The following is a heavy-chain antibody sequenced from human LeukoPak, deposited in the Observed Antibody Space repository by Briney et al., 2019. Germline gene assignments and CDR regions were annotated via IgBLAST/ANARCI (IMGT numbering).Heavy chain of an antibody. V-gene: IGHV3-53*04. CDR2: IYSGGST. CDR3: ARVPTSYCGGGSCYAYYYGMDV. D-gene: IGHD2-15*01. J-gene: IGHJ6*02. Sequence: GGSLRLSCAASGFTVSSNYMSWVRQAPGKGLEWVSVIYSGGSTYYADSVKGRFTISRHNSKNTLYLQMNSLRAEDTAVYYCARVPTSYCGGGSCYAYYYGMDVWGQGTTVTVSS. CDR1: GFTVSSNY.